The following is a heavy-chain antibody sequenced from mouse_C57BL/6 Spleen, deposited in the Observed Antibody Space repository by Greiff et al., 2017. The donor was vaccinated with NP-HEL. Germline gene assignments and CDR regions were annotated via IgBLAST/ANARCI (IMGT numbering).Heavy chain of an antibody. Sequence: VQRVESGPGLVQPSQSLSITCTVSGFSLTSYGVHWVRQSPGKGLEWLGVLWSGGSTDYSAAFISRLSVSKDNSKSQVFSKMNSLQADDTAIYYCARNWDAYHFDPWGQGTTLTVSS. CDR2: LWSGGST. V-gene: IGHV2-2*01. J-gene: IGHJ2*01. D-gene: IGHD4-1*01. CDR3: ARNWDAYHFDP. CDR1: GFSLTSYG.